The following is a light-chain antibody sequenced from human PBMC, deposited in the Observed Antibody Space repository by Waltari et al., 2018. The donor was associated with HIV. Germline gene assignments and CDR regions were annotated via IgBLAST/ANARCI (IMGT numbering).Light chain of an antibody. J-gene: IGKJ3*01. CDR2: WAS. CDR3: QQYYIAPFT. V-gene: IGKV4-1*01. Sequence: DIMMTQSPESLAVSLGERATIHCKSSQSVLYRSNSKNYLAWFQQKPGQPPKLLIYWASTRESGVPDRFSGSGSGTDFTLTISSLQAEDVALYYCQQYYIAPFTFGPGTRVDLK. CDR1: QSVLYRSNSKNY.